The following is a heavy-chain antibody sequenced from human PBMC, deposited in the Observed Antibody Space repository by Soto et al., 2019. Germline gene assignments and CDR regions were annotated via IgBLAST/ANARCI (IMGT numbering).Heavy chain of an antibody. CDR2: INPNSGGT. D-gene: IGHD6-19*01. Sequence: VASVKVSCKASGYTFTSYGISWVRQAPGQGLEWMGWINPNSGGTKSAEKFQGRVTMTRDTSISTAYMELSRLTSDDTAVYYCASAAVTGTAGLDFWGQGTQVTVSS. CDR1: GYTFTSYG. J-gene: IGHJ4*02. CDR3: ASAAVTGTAGLDF. V-gene: IGHV1-2*02.